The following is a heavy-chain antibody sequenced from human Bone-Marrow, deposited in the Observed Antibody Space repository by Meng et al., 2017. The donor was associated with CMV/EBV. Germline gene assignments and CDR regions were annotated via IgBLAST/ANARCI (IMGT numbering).Heavy chain of an antibody. CDR3: ARGISRNDYGCSSTSCSFDC. CDR2: SNPDSGST. CDR1: FTGYY. J-gene: IGHJ4*02. D-gene: IGHD2-2*01. Sequence: FTGYYMHWERQAAGQGLEWVGGSNPDSGSTNYTKKLQGRVTRTRDTSISTAYMELSRLRSNDTAVYSCARGISRNDYGCSSTSCSFDCWGQGTLVTVSS. V-gene: IGHV1-2*02.